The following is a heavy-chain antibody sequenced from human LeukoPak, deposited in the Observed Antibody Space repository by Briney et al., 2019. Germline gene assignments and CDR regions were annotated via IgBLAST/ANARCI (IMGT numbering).Heavy chain of an antibody. D-gene: IGHD3-16*02. CDR2: INHSGST. CDR1: GGSFSGYY. V-gene: IGHV4-34*01. Sequence: SETLSLTCAGYGGSFSGYYWSWIRQPPGKGLGWIGEINHSGSTNYNPSLKSRVTISVDTSKNQFSLKLSSVTAADTAVYYCARGIPGRSIDYWGQGTLVTVSS. J-gene: IGHJ4*02. CDR3: ARGIPGRSIDY.